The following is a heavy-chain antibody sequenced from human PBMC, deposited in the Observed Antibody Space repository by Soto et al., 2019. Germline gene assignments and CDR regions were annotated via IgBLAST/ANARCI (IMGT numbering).Heavy chain of an antibody. V-gene: IGHV1-18*04. J-gene: IGHJ4*02. CDR3: ASVVVVPAASPMYYFDY. CDR1: GYTFTSYG. CDR2: VSAYNGNT. D-gene: IGHD2-2*01. Sequence: QVQLVQSVAEVKKPGASVKVSCKASGYTFTSYGISWVRQAPGQGLEWMGWVSAYNGNTNYAQKLQGRVTMTTDTSTSTAYMELRSLRSDDTAVYYCASVVVVPAASPMYYFDYWGQGTLVTVSS.